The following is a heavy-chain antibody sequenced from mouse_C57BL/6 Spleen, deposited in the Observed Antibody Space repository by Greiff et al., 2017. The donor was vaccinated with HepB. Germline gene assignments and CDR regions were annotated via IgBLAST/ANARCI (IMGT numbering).Heavy chain of an antibody. Sequence: QVQLQQSGAELVRPGASVTLSCKASGYTFTDYEMHWVKQTPVHGLEWIGAIDPETGGTAYNQKFKGKAILTADKSSSTAYMELRSLTSEDSAVYYCTRGRDGLRQAWFAYWGQGTLVTVSA. CDR3: TRGRDGLRQAWFAY. J-gene: IGHJ3*01. CDR1: GYTFTDYE. D-gene: IGHD2-4*01. V-gene: IGHV1-15*01. CDR2: IDPETGGT.